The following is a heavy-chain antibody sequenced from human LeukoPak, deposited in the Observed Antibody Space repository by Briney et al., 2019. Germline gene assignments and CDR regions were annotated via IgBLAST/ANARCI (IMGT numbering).Heavy chain of an antibody. CDR2: INWNGGST. Sequence: GGSLRLSCAASGFTFDDYGMSWVRQAPGKGLEWVSGINWNGGSTSYADSVKGLFTISRDNAKNSLYLQMSSLRAEDTALYYCARYSEYWYFDLWGRGTLVTVSS. D-gene: IGHD1-26*01. J-gene: IGHJ2*01. CDR1: GFTFDDYG. CDR3: ARYSEYWYFDL. V-gene: IGHV3-20*04.